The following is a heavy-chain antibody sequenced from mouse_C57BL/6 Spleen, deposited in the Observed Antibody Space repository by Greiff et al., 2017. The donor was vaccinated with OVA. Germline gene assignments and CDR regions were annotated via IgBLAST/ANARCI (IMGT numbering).Heavy chain of an antibody. CDR2: ISSGGSYT. CDR1: GFTFSSYG. Sequence: EVKLQESGGDLVKPGGSLKLSCAASGFTFSSYGMSWVRQTPDKRLEWVATISSGGSYTYYPDSVKGRFTISRDNAKNTLYLQMSSLKSEDTAMYYCASSSPGFAYWGQGTLVTVSA. V-gene: IGHV5-6*01. J-gene: IGHJ3*01. CDR3: ASSSPGFAY.